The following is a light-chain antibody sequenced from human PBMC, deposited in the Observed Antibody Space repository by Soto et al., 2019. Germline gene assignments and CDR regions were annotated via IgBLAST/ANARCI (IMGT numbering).Light chain of an antibody. V-gene: IGLV2-18*01. J-gene: IGLJ1*01. Sequence: QSVLTQPPSVSGSTGQAVTISCTGTSSDVGSYNRLSWYQQPPGTAPKLIMYEVNTRPSGVPDRFSWSKSGSTASLTISGLQAEDEADYYCSLYISGSTYVFGTGTKVTVL. CDR3: SLYISGSTYV. CDR1: SSDVGSYNR. CDR2: EVN.